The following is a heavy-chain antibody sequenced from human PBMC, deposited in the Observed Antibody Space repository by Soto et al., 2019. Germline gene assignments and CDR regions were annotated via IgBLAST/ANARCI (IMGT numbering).Heavy chain of an antibody. CDR1: GFTFTSSA. V-gene: IGHV1-58*02. CDR3: AAEDGIDVVVVANSTNAFDI. J-gene: IGHJ3*02. CDR2: IVVGSGNT. Sequence: GASVKVSCKASGFTFTSSAMQWVRQARGQRLEWIGWIVVGSGNTNYAQKFQERVTITRDMSTSTAYMELSSLRSEDTAVYYCAAEDGIDVVVVANSTNAFDIWGQGTMVTVSS. D-gene: IGHD2-15*01.